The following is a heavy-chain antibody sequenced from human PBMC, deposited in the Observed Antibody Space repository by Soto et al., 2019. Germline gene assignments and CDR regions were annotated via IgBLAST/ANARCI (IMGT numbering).Heavy chain of an antibody. CDR2: ISSNGGST. V-gene: IGHV3-64*01. D-gene: IGHD2-2*01. CDR3: ARGRYCSSTSCPRTHYYYYMDV. Sequence: EVQLVESGGGLVQPGGSLRLSCAASGFTFSSYAMHWVRQAPGKGLEYVSAISSNGGSTYYANSVKGRFTISRDNFKNTLYLQMGSLRAEDMAVYYCARGRYCSSTSCPRTHYYYYMDVWGKGTTVTVSS. J-gene: IGHJ6*03. CDR1: GFTFSSYA.